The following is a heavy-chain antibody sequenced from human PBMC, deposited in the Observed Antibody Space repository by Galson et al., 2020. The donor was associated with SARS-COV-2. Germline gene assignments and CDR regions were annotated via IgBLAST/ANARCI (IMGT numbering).Heavy chain of an antibody. J-gene: IGHJ4*02. V-gene: IGHV3-23*01. Sequence: GGSLRLSCAASGFTFTRYAIHWVRQTPGKGREWVSAINGGGGDTYYSDSVKGRFTISRDNSKNTVSLKMNSLGAEDTAVYYCARDPYGSGNHPFDYWGQGTLVTVSS. CDR2: INGGGGDT. CDR3: ARDPYGSGNHPFDY. CDR1: GFTFTRYA. D-gene: IGHD3-10*01.